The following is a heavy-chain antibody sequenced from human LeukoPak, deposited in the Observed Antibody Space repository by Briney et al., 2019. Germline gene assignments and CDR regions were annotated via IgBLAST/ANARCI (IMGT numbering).Heavy chain of an antibody. CDR1: GFTFSSYA. CDR2: ISGSGGST. V-gene: IGHV3-23*01. D-gene: IGHD3-9*01. Sequence: GGSLRLSCAASGFTFSSYAMSWVRQAPGKGLEWVSAISGSGGSTYYADSVKGRFTISRDNSKNTLYLQMNSLRAEDTAVCYCAKPYDILTGYLDYWGQGTLVTVSS. CDR3: AKPYDILTGYLDY. J-gene: IGHJ4*02.